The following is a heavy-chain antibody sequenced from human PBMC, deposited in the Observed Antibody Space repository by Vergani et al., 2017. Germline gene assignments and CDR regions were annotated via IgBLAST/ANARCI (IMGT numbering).Heavy chain of an antibody. V-gene: IGHV4-31*03. D-gene: IGHD3-3*01. CDR1: GGSISSGTYY. Sequence: QVQLQESGPGLVKPSQTLSLTCTVSGGSISSGTYYWSWVRQHPGKGLEWVGYISYSGSTYYNPSLKSRVSISVDTSKNQFSLKLSSVTAADTAVYYCVAHRLKFGVVRSGIDYWGQGTLVTVSS. CDR2: ISYSGST. J-gene: IGHJ4*02. CDR3: VAHRLKFGVVRSGIDY.